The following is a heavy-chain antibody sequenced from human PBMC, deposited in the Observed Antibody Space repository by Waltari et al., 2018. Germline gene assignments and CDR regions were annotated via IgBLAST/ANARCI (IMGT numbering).Heavy chain of an antibody. J-gene: IGHJ1*01. CDR1: GFRFSKYA. Sequence: EVQLVESGGGLVQPGGSLKLSCGVSGFRFSKYAMRWVRQAPGKGLGWVSGIRGAGENSYYADSVKGRFTISRDNSKNILFLQMNSLRAEDTAVYYCAKDQGYAGKDGDLRHWGQGSLVSVSS. CDR2: IRGAGENS. V-gene: IGHV3-23*04. D-gene: IGHD2-2*01. CDR3: AKDQGYAGKDGDLRH.